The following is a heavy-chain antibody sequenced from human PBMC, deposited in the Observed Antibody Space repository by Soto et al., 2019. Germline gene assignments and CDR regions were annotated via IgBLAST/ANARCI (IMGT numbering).Heavy chain of an antibody. V-gene: IGHV3-9*01. CDR3: AKSSLAAGTSYYDY. Sequence: GGSLRPSCAASGFTFDDYAMHWVRQLPGKGLKWVSGLSWNGVTIGYAASVKGRFTISRDNAKKSLYLQMNSLRLEDTALYYCAKSSLAAGTSYYDYWGQGTLVTVSS. CDR2: LSWNGVTI. D-gene: IGHD2-15*01. J-gene: IGHJ4*02. CDR1: GFTFDDYA.